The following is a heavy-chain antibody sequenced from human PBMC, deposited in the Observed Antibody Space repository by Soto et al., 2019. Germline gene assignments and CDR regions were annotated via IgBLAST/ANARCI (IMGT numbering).Heavy chain of an antibody. J-gene: IGHJ6*03. Sequence: PSEPLSLTCAVYGGSFSGYYWSWIRQPPGKGLEWIGEINHSGSTNYNPSLKSRVTISVDTSKNQFSLKLSSVTAADTAVYYCARTNLGLGYMDVWGKGTTVTVSS. D-gene: IGHD3-16*01. CDR3: ARTNLGLGYMDV. CDR1: GGSFSGYY. CDR2: INHSGST. V-gene: IGHV4-34*01.